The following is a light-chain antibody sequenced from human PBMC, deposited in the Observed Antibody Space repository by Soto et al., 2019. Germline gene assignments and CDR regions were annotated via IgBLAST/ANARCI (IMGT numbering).Light chain of an antibody. CDR2: EVI. V-gene: IGLV2-14*01. Sequence: QSALTQPASGSGSPGQSITISCTGTSSAVGDYAYVSWYQQYPGNAPKLMIYEVIDRPAGAPSRFSCSKSGNTASLTITGLQAEDEADYYCSSYRTGGSFVFGTGTKLTVL. CDR1: SSAVGDYAY. J-gene: IGLJ1*01. CDR3: SSYRTGGSFV.